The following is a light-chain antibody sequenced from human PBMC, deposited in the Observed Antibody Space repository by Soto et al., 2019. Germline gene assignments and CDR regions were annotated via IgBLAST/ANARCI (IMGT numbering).Light chain of an antibody. CDR3: QQYGRSPHLT. CDR2: GAS. V-gene: IGKV3-20*01. CDR1: HSVSSSY. Sequence: VVTQSPGTLSLSPGERATLSCRASHSVSSSYLAWYQQKPGQAPRLLIYGASSRATGIPDRFSGSGSGTDFTLTISRLEPEDFAVYYCQQYGRSPHLTFGGGSKVDI. J-gene: IGKJ4*01.